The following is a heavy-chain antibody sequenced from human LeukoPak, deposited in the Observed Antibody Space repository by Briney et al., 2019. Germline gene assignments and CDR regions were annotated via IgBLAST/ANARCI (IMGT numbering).Heavy chain of an antibody. CDR2: INPNSGGT. Sequence: GASVKVSCKASGYTFTGYYMRWVRQAPGQGLEWMGWINPNSGGTNYAQKFQGRVTMTTDTSISTAYMELSRLRSDDTAEYYCARGLSYYDFWSGYYTGIGYNWFDPWGQGTLVTVSS. CDR1: GYTFTGYY. J-gene: IGHJ5*02. D-gene: IGHD3-3*01. CDR3: ARGLSYYDFWSGYYTGIGYNWFDP. V-gene: IGHV1-2*02.